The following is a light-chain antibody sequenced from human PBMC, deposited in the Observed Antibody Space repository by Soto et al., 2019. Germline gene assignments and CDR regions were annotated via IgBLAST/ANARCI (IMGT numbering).Light chain of an antibody. CDR1: SSDVGGCNY. CDR3: SSYTTTNTYV. Sequence: QSALTQPASVSGPPGQSITISCTGTSSDVGGCNYVSWYQHHPGKAPKLMIYEVTNRPSGVSNRFSGSKSGNTASLTISGLQAEDEADYYCSSYTTTNTYVFGTGTKLTVL. CDR2: EVT. J-gene: IGLJ1*01. V-gene: IGLV2-14*01.